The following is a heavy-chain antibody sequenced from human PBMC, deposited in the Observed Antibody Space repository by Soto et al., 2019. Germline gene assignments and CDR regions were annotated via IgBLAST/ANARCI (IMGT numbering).Heavy chain of an antibody. V-gene: IGHV2-5*01. Sequence: KESGPTLVKPTQTLTLTCSFSGFSLTSSGAGVAWIRQPPGKALEWLALIYWNDDKRYTPSLKSRLTITKDTSRNQVVLTMTNMDPVDTATYFCAHSPFYDSSGYPLYWGQGTLVTVSS. CDR3: AHSPFYDSSGYPLY. D-gene: IGHD3-22*01. CDR2: IYWNDDK. J-gene: IGHJ4*02. CDR1: GFSLTSSGAG.